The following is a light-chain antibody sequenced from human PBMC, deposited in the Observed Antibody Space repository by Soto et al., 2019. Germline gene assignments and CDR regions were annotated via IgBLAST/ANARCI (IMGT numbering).Light chain of an antibody. J-gene: IGKJ5*01. CDR2: AAS. V-gene: IGKV1-39*01. CDR1: QSISSY. CDR3: QQSYSNPSIT. Sequence: DIQMTQSPSSLSASVGDRVTITCRASQSISSYLNWYQQKPGKAPKLLIYAASSLQSGAPSRFSGSGSGTDFTLTISSLQPEDFATYYCQQSYSNPSITFGQGTRLEIK.